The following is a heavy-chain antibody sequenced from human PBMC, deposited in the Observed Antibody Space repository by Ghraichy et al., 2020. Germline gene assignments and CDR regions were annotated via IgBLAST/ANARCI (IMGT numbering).Heavy chain of an antibody. V-gene: IGHV3-33*01. CDR3: ARDSDTTSHYSQFDY. Sequence: GGSLRLSCTTSGFTFSYYGMHWVRQAPGKGLEWVAVIWFNGNDKYYADSVKGRFTVYRDNSKSTVYLEMDRLRAEDTAVYYCARDSDTTSHYSQFDYWGQGILVTVSS. D-gene: IGHD2/OR15-2a*01. CDR2: IWFNGNDK. CDR1: GFTFSYYG. J-gene: IGHJ4*02.